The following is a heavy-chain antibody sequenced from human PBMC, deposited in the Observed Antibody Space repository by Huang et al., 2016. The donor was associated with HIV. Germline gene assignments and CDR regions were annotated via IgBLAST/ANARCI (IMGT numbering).Heavy chain of an antibody. J-gene: IGHJ4*02. CDR1: GYTFTSYG. CDR2: DNAYNGKS. V-gene: IGHV1-18*01. Sequence: QVQLVQSGAEVKTPGASVKVSCKASGYTFTSYGISWVRQAPGQGLEWMGWDNAYNGKSTYARNRQGRVTMTTDTSTNTAYMELRSLRSDDTAMYYCATSYNSDFDFWGQGTLVTVSS. D-gene: IGHD6-19*01. CDR3: ATSYNSDFDF.